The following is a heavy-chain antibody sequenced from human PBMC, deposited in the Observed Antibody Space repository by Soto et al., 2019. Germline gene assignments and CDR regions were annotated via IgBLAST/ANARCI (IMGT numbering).Heavy chain of an antibody. Sequence: PGGSLRLSCAASGFTFSNAWMSWVRQAPGKGLEWVGRIKSKTDGGTTDYAAPVKGRFTISRDDSKNTLYPQMNSLKTEDTAVYYCSLTDFWSGYSYYYYYGMDVWGQGTTVTVSS. CDR3: SLTDFWSGYSYYYYYGMDV. CDR1: GFTFSNAW. CDR2: IKSKTDGGTT. D-gene: IGHD3-3*01. V-gene: IGHV3-15*01. J-gene: IGHJ6*02.